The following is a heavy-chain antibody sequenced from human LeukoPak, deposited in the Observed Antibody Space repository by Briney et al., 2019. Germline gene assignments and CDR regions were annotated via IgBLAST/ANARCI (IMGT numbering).Heavy chain of an antibody. J-gene: IGHJ6*04. V-gene: IGHV3-33*01. CDR3: ARDPSQYCSSTSCLLEGSMDV. CDR2: IWYGGSNK. Sequence: GGSLTLSCAASGFTFSSYGMHWLRQAPGKGLEWVAVIWYGGSNKYYADSVKGRFTISRDNSKNTLYLQMNSLRAEDTAVYYCARDPSQYCSSTSCLLEGSMDVWGKGTTVTVSS. CDR1: GFTFSSYG. D-gene: IGHD2-2*01.